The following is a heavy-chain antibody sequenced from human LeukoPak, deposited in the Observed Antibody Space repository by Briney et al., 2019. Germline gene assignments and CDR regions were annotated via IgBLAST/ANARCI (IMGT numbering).Heavy chain of an antibody. D-gene: IGHD3-3*01. Sequence: PGGSLRLSCAASGFTVSSNYMSWVRQAPGKGLEWVSVIYSGGSTYYADSVKGRFTISRDNSKNTLYLQMNSLRAEDTAVYYCARDFWGAYRVDYFDCWGQGTLVTVSS. J-gene: IGHJ4*02. CDR2: IYSGGST. CDR1: GFTVSSNY. V-gene: IGHV3-53*01. CDR3: ARDFWGAYRVDYFDC.